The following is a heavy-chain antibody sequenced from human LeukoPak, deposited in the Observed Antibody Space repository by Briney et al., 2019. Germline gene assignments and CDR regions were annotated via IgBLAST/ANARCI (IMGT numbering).Heavy chain of an antibody. CDR3: ARSLSVPGIAVDYTDAFDI. D-gene: IGHD6-19*01. J-gene: IGHJ3*02. Sequence: GASVKVSCKASGYTFTSYGISWVRQAPGQGLEWMGWISAYNGNTNYAQKLQGRVTMTTDTSTSTAYMELRSLRSDDTAVYYCARSLSVPGIAVDYTDAFDIWGQGTMVTVSS. V-gene: IGHV1-18*01. CDR2: ISAYNGNT. CDR1: GYTFTSYG.